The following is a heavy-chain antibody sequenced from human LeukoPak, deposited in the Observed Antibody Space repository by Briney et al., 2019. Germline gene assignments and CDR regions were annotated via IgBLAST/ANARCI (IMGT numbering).Heavy chain of an antibody. Sequence: GGSLRLSCAASGSTFSSYAMHWVRQAPGKGLEWVAVISYDGSNKYYADSVKGRFTISRDNSKNTLYLQMNSLRAEDTAVYYCARDRSGYYYYFDYWGQGTLVTVSS. J-gene: IGHJ4*02. CDR1: GSTFSSYA. CDR3: ARDRSGYYYYFDY. CDR2: ISYDGSNK. V-gene: IGHV3-30*04. D-gene: IGHD3-22*01.